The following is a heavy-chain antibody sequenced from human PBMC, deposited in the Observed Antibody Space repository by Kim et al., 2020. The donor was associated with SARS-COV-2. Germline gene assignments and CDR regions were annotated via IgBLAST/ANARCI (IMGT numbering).Heavy chain of an antibody. CDR2: INAGNGNT. D-gene: IGHD3-10*01. V-gene: IGHV1-3*01. J-gene: IGHJ4*02. CDR3: ARAYGSGSYYLPPDFDY. Sequence: ASVKVSCKASGYTFTSYAMHWVRQAPGQRLEWMGWINAGNGNTKYSQKFQGRVTITRDTSASTAYMELSSLRSEDTAVYYCARAYGSGSYYLPPDFDYWGQGTLVTVSS. CDR1: GYTFTSYA.